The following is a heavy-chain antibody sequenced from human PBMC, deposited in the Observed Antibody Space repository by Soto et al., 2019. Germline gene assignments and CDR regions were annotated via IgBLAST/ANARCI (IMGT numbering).Heavy chain of an antibody. CDR1: GASISSYF. Sequence: SETLSLTCTVSGASISSYFWTWIRQPAGKGLDWIGRISTSGTTNYNPSLKSRVTMSVDTSKTHFSLNLSSVTAADTAVYYCAREAGPDRWFDPWGQGTLVTVSS. D-gene: IGHD6-19*01. J-gene: IGHJ5*02. CDR3: AREAGPDRWFDP. CDR2: ISTSGTT. V-gene: IGHV4-4*07.